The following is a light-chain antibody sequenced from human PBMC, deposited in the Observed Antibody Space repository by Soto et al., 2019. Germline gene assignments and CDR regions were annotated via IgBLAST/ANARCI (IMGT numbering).Light chain of an antibody. CDR2: GAS. Sequence: DIQLTQSPSSLSASVGDRVTITCRASQGISSYVAWYQQKPGKGPKLLIYGASTLQSGVPSRFSGSGSGTDFTLTISSLQPEDFATYYCQQANSFPLTFGGGTKVDIK. CDR1: QGISSY. V-gene: IGKV1-9*01. CDR3: QQANSFPLT. J-gene: IGKJ4*01.